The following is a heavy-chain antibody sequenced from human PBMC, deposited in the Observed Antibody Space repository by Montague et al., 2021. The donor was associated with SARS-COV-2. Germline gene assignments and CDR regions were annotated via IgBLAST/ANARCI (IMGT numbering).Heavy chain of an antibody. J-gene: IGHJ4*02. CDR3: AKEGGFGELGTTFDY. CDR1: GFTFSSYG. V-gene: IGHV3-33*06. D-gene: IGHD3-10*01. CDR2: IWYDGSNK. Sequence: SLRLSCAASGFTFSSYGMHWVRQAPGKGLEWVAVIWYDGSNKYYADSVKGRFTISRDNSKNTLYLQMNSLRAEDTAVYYCAKEGGFGELGTTFDYWGQGTLVTVSS.